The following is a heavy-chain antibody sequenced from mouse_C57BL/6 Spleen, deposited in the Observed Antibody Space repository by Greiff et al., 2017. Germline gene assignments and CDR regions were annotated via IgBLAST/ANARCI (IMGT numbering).Heavy chain of an antibody. D-gene: IGHD4-1*01. CDR2: IRLKSDNYAT. J-gene: IGHJ1*03. CDR1: GFTFSNYW. V-gene: IGHV6-3*01. CDR3: TLGWYFDV. Sequence: DVMLVESGGGLVQPGGSMKLSCVASGFTFSNYWMNWVRQSPEKGLEWVAQIRLKSDNYATHYAESVKGRFTISRDDSKSSVYLQMNNLRAEDTGIYYCTLGWYFDVWGTGTTVTVSS.